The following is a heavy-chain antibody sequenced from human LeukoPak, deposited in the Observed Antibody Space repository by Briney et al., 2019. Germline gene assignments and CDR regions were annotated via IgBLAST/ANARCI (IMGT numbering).Heavy chain of an antibody. CDR1: DYSLSRYG. V-gene: IGHV1-18*01. J-gene: IGHJ6*03. CDR2: ISGYNGNT. D-gene: IGHD6-19*01. CDR3: ARDWGAPVAPGSTDYYMDV. Sequence: GASVKVSCKTSDYSLSRYGISWVRQAPGQGLEWMGWISGYNGNTKYAQKFQGRVTMTIDTSTSTAYMELRSLISDDTAMYYCARDWGAPVAPGSTDYYMDVWGTGTPVTISS.